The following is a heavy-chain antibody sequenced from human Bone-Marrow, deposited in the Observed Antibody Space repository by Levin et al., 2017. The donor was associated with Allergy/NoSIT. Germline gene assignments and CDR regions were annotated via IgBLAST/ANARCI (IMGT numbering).Heavy chain of an antibody. J-gene: IGHJ4*02. CDR3: MRAVRGSANDADY. CDR2: IKDDGTEK. CDR1: GFAFSSFW. D-gene: IGHD5-12*01. Sequence: AGGSLRLSCATSGFAFSSFWMGWVRQVPGKGLEWVANIKDDGTEKYYVDSVRGRFSISRDNALNSLYLQMSSLRAEETAVYYCMRAVRGSANDADYWGQGTLVTVSS. V-gene: IGHV3-7*01.